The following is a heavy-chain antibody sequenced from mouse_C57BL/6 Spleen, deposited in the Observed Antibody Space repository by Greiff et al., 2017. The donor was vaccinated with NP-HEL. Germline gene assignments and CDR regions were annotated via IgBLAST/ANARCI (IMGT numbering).Heavy chain of an antibody. V-gene: IGHV1-53*01. D-gene: IGHD1-1*01. CDR1: GYTFTSYW. CDR3: ARNYYGSSGPFAY. CDR2: INPSNGGT. Sequence: VQLQQSGTELVKPGASVKLSCKASGYTFTSYWMHWVKQRPGQGLEWIGNINPSNGGTNYNEKFKSKATLTVDKSSSTAYMQLSSLTSEDSAVYYCARNYYGSSGPFAYWGQGTLVTVSA. J-gene: IGHJ3*01.